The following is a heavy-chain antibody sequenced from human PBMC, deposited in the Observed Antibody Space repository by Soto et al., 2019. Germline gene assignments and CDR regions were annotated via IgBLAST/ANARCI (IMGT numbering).Heavy chain of an antibody. CDR1: GGSFSGYY. CDR3: ASYYGSGNDY. CDR2: INHSGST. D-gene: IGHD3-10*01. J-gene: IGHJ4*02. Sequence: SETLSLTCAVYGGSFSGYYWSWIRQPPGKGLEWIGEINHSGSTNYNPSLKSRVTISVDTSKNQFSLKLSSVTAADTAVYYCASYYGSGNDYWGQGTLVTVSS. V-gene: IGHV4-34*01.